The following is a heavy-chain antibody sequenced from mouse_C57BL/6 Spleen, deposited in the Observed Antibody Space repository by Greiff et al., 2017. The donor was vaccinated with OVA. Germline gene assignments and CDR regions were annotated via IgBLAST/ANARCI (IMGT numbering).Heavy chain of an antibody. Sequence: QVQLQQPGAELVKPGASVKMSCTASGYTFTSYWITWVKQRPGQGLEWIGDIYPGSGSTNYNEKFKSKATLTVDTSSSTAYMQLSSLTSEDSAVYYCARRRDYSYDWFAYWGQGTLVTVSA. CDR2: IYPGSGST. CDR1: GYTFTSYW. J-gene: IGHJ3*01. V-gene: IGHV1-55*01. CDR3: ARRRDYSYDWFAY. D-gene: IGHD2-12*01.